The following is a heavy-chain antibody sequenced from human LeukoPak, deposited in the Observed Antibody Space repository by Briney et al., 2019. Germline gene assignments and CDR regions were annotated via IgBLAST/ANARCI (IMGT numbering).Heavy chain of an antibody. CDR1: AFTFSNHL. V-gene: IGHV3-7*01. CDR2: TKEDGSEI. J-gene: IGHJ4*02. D-gene: IGHD2-15*01. CDR3: ARDRCYSTFDY. Sequence: GGSLRLSCAASAFTFSNHLMSWVRQAPGEGLGWVADTKEDGSEINYVDSVKGRFTISRDNAKNSLYLQMNSLRVYDTAVYYCARDRCYSTFDYWAQGTLVTVSS.